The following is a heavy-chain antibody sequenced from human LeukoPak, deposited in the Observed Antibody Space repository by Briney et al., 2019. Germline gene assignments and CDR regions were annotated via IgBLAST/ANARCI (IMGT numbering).Heavy chain of an antibody. CDR1: GFTFKSSA. Sequence: PGGSLRLSCAASGFTFKSSAMTWVRQAPGKGLEWVSAISDSGGDTIYTDSVKDRFTISRDNAKNTLYLQMNSLRAEDTAVYYCAKGGSYGPLVYWGQGTLVTVSS. J-gene: IGHJ4*02. D-gene: IGHD1-26*01. V-gene: IGHV3-23*01. CDR2: ISDSGGDT. CDR3: AKGGSYGPLVY.